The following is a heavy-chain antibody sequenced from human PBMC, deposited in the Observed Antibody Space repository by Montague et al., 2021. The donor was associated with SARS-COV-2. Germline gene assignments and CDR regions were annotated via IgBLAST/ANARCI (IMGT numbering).Heavy chain of an antibody. CDR3: ARWYYGSGSYPH. J-gene: IGHJ4*02. CDR1: GYSISSGYY. V-gene: IGHV4-38-2*01. D-gene: IGHD3-10*01. CDR2: IYHSGGT. Sequence: SETLSLTCSVSGYSISSGYYWGWIRQPPGKGLEWIENIYHSGGTYYSPSLKSRVTVSADTTKNQFSLRLSSVTAADTAVYYCARWYYGSGSYPHWGQGTLVTVSS.